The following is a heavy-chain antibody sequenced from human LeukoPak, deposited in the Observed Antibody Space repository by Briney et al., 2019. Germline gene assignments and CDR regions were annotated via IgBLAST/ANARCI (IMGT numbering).Heavy chain of an antibody. Sequence: SETLSLTCAVYGGSFSGYYWSWIRQPPGKGLEWIGEINHSGSTNYNPSLKSRVTISVDTSKNQFSLKLSSVTAADTAVYYCARGLSAMVVTQGEYYFDYWGQGTLVTVSS. CDR3: ARGLSAMVVTQGEYYFDY. CDR2: INHSGST. V-gene: IGHV4-34*01. D-gene: IGHD2-15*01. J-gene: IGHJ4*02. CDR1: GGSFSGYY.